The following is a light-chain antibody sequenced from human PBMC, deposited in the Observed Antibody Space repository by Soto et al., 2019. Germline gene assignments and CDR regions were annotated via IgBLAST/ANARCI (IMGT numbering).Light chain of an antibody. CDR3: QQYNSYLT. Sequence: DIQMTQSPSTLSPSVGDTVTVTCRASQSVSGWLAWYQQKPGKAPKLLIYDASSLESGVPSRFSGSGSGTEFTLTISSLQPDDFATYYCQQYNSYLTVGQGTRLEIK. CDR2: DAS. J-gene: IGKJ5*01. CDR1: QSVSGW. V-gene: IGKV1-5*01.